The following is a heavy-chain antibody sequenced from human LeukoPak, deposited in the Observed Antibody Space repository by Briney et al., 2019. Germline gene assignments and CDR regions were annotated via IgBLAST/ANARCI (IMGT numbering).Heavy chain of an antibody. CDR2: ISYDGSNK. J-gene: IGHJ3*02. Sequence: GRSLRLSCAASGFTFSSYGMHWVRQAPGKGLEWVAVISYDGSNKYYADSVKGRFTISRDNSKNTLYLQMNSLRDEDTAIYYCARRGRSGSGYPDTFDIWGQGTMVTVSS. D-gene: IGHD3-22*01. V-gene: IGHV3-30*03. CDR1: GFTFSSYG. CDR3: ARRGRSGSGYPDTFDI.